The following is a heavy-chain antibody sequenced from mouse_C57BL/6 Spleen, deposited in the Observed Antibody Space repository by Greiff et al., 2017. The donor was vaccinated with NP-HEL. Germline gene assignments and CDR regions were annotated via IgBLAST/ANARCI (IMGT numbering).Heavy chain of an antibody. CDR2: IDPETGGT. D-gene: IGHD3-3*01. CDR3: TSGTEAMDY. V-gene: IGHV1-15*01. J-gene: IGHJ4*01. Sequence: VKLQESGAELVRPGASVTLSCKASGYTFTDYEMHWVKQTPVHGLEWIGAIDPETGGTAYNQKFKGKAILTADKSSSTAYMELRSLTSEDSAVYYCTSGTEAMDYWGQGTSVTVSS. CDR1: GYTFTDYE.